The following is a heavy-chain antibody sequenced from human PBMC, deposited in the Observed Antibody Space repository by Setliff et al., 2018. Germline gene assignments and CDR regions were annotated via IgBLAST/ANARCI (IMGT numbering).Heavy chain of an antibody. V-gene: IGHV4-61*08. Sequence: SETLSLPCTVSGGSISSGGYYWSWIRQHPRKGLEWIGEINQSGITDYNPSLKSRVTISEDTSRSQFTLKLTSVTTADTAVYYCALTDHYPFYYDYWGRGTLVTVSS. CDR3: ALTDHYPFYYDY. J-gene: IGHJ4*02. CDR1: GGSISSGGYY. D-gene: IGHD3-9*01. CDR2: INQSGIT.